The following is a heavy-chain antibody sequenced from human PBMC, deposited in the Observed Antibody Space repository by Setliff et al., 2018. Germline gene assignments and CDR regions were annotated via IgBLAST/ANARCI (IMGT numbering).Heavy chain of an antibody. CDR3: AREAKRNVVVVVAATPVY. V-gene: IGHV1-46*01. J-gene: IGHJ4*02. D-gene: IGHD2-15*01. CDR1: GYTFTSYY. CDR2: INPSGGST. Sequence: GASVKVSCKASGYTFTSYYMHWVRQAPGQGLEWMGIINPSGGSTSYAQKFQGRVTMTRDTSTSTVYMELSGLRSEDTAVYYCAREAKRNVVVVVAATPVYWGQGTLVTVSS.